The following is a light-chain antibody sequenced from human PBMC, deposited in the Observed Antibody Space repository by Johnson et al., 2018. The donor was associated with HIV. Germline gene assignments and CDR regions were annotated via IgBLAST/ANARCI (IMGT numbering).Light chain of an antibody. V-gene: IGLV1-51*01. CDR1: RSNIGNNY. J-gene: IGLJ1*01. CDR2: DNN. CDR3: GTWDSSLSAYV. Sequence: QSVLTQPPSVSAAPGQKVTISCSGSRSNIGNNYVSWYQQFPGTAPKLLIYDNNKRPSGIPDRFSGSKSGTSATLGINGLQTGDEADYYCGTWDSSLSAYVFGTGTKVTVL.